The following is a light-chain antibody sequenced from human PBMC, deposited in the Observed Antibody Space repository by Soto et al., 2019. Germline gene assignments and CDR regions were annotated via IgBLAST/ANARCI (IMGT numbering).Light chain of an antibody. CDR2: EVT. J-gene: IGLJ2*01. Sequence: SALTQPASVSGSPGQSITISCTGTSSDIGIYHSVSWYQHHPGRAPKLILYEVTKRPSGVSDRFSGDKSGDSASLTISGLQPEDESDYYCCSFAGSYTLAFGGGTKLTVL. V-gene: IGLV2-23*02. CDR1: SSDIGIYHS. CDR3: CSFAGSYTLA.